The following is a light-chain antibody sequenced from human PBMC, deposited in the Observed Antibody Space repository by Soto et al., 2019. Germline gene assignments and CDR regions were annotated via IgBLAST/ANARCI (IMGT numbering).Light chain of an antibody. Sequence: DIQMTQSPSSLSASVGDRVTITCRASRSIFKYLSWYQQKSGKPPKLVIYAASSLQSGVPSRFSGSGSGTDFTLTISSLQPDDFATYHCQQSYDPPYTFGQGTRLEIK. CDR1: RSIFKY. CDR3: QQSYDPPYT. CDR2: AAS. J-gene: IGKJ2*01. V-gene: IGKV1-39*01.